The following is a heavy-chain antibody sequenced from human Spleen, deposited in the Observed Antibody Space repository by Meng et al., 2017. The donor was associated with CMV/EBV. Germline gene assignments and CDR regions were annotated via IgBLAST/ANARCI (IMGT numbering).Heavy chain of an antibody. V-gene: IGHV4-61*01. Sequence: GSLRLSCTVSGGSVSSGSYYWSWIRQPPGKGLEWIGYIYYSGSTNYNPSLKSRVTISVDTSKNQFSLKLSSVTAADTAVYYCARDRPHYDILTGYYHDAFDIWGQGTMVTVSS. CDR2: IYYSGST. J-gene: IGHJ3*02. D-gene: IGHD3-9*01. CDR3: ARDRPHYDILTGYYHDAFDI. CDR1: GGSVSSGSYY.